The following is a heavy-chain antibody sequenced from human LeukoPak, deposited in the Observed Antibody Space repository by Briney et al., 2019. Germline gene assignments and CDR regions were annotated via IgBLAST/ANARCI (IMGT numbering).Heavy chain of an antibody. CDR1: GFSFSNYG. V-gene: IGHV3-33*06. Sequence: GRSLRLSCAASGFSFSNYGMHWVRQAPGKGLEWVTVIWYDGSNKYYADSVKGRFTISRDNSKNTLYVQMSSLRAEDTAVYYCSKSNNGGWGYCDYWGQGSLVTVSS. CDR2: IWYDGSNK. CDR3: SKSNNGGWGYCDY. J-gene: IGHJ4*02. D-gene: IGHD3-16*01.